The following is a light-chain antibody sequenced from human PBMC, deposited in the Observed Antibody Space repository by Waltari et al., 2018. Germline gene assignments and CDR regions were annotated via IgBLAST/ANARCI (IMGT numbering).Light chain of an antibody. V-gene: IGLV2-14*03. CDR2: YVT. CDR1: SSDVGGYNF. CDR3: SSYSSTNTVV. J-gene: IGLJ3*02. Sequence: QSALTQPASVSGSPGQSVTISCTGTSSDVGGYNFVSWYQQHPGRAPNLMIYYVTPRPSGVSTRFSGSKSGDTASLTISGLQAADEAEYYCSSYSSTNTVVFGGGTQLTV.